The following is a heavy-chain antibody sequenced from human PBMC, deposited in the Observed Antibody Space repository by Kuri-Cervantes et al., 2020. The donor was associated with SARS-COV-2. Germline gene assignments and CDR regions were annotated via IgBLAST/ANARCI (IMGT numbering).Heavy chain of an antibody. J-gene: IGHJ3*02. V-gene: IGHV3-33*01. CDR2: IWYGGSNK. CDR1: GFTFSSYS. D-gene: IGHD5-18*01. CDR3: ASPQRSGYSYGDDVFDI. Sequence: GESLKISCAASGFTFSSYSMHWVRQAPGKGLEWVAVIWYGGSNKYYADSVKGRFTISRDNSKNTLYLQMNSLRAADTAVYYWASPQRSGYSYGDDVFDIWGQGTMVTVSS.